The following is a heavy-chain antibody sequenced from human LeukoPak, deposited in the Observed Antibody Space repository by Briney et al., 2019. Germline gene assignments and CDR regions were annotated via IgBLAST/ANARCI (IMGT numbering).Heavy chain of an antibody. CDR2: ISAYNGNT. D-gene: IGHD3-22*01. Sequence: ASVTVSCKASGYTFTSYGISWVRQAPGQGLEWMGWISAYNGNTNYAQKLQGRVTMTTDTSTSTAYMELRSLRSDDTAVYYCARETYYYDSSGYYSEDYWGQGTLVTVSS. CDR3: ARETYYYDSSGYYSEDY. J-gene: IGHJ4*01. V-gene: IGHV1-18*01. CDR1: GYTFTSYG.